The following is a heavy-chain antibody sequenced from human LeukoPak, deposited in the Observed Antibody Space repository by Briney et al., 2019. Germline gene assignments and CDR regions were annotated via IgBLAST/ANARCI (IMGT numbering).Heavy chain of an antibody. Sequence: AETLSLTCTVSGASVSHDYWSWIRQTPERGLEWIAYIQYGGSTFYNPSLRSRVTISLDPSKNQFSLKLASVTAADTAVYYCARGGSQFGHWGQGVLLTVSS. J-gene: IGHJ4*02. D-gene: IGHD5-12*01. CDR1: GASVSHDY. V-gene: IGHV4-59*02. CDR2: IQYGGST. CDR3: ARGGSQFGH.